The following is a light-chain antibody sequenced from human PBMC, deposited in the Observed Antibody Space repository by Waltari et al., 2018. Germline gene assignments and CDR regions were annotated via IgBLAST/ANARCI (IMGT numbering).Light chain of an antibody. CDR1: QGISNS. Sequence: DIQMNQSPSSLSTSVGDRVTITCRASQGISNSLAWYQQKPGKIPKLLIYTASTLQSGVPSRFSGSGSGTDFTLTISSLQPEDVATYYCQQYNSAPITFGPGTRLEIE. CDR2: TAS. V-gene: IGKV1-27*01. CDR3: QQYNSAPIT. J-gene: IGKJ5*01.